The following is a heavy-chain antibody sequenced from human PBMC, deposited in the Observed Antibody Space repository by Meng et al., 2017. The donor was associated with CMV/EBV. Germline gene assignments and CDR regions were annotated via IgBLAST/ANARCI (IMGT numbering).Heavy chain of an antibody. V-gene: IGHV3-49*04. D-gene: IGHD3-3*01. J-gene: IGHJ6*02. CDR2: IRSKAYGGTT. Sequence: GGSLRLSCTASGFTFGDYAMSWVRQAPGKGLEWVGFIRSKAYGGTTEYAASVKGRFTISRDDSKSIAYLQMNSLKTEDTAVYYCARDSNYDFGYGYYYYYGMDVWGQGTTVTVSS. CDR3: ARDSNYDFGYGYYYYYGMDV. CDR1: GFTFGDYA.